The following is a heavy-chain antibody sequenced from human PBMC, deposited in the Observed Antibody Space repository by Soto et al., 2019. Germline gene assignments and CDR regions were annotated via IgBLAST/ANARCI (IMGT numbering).Heavy chain of an antibody. CDR2: IYYSGST. J-gene: IGHJ5*02. D-gene: IGHD3-10*01. CDR3: ARANMVRENGWFDP. V-gene: IGHV4-30-4*01. CDR1: GGSISSGDYS. Sequence: PSETLSLTCTVSGGSISSGDYSWSWIRQPPGKGLEWIGYIYYSGSTYYNPSLKSRVTISVDTSKNQFSLTLSPVTAADTAVYYCARANMVRENGWFDPWGQGTLVTVSS.